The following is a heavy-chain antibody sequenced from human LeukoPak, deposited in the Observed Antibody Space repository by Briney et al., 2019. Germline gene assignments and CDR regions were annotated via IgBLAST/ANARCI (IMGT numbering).Heavy chain of an antibody. CDR3: ARMYSSSDPFDY. J-gene: IGHJ4*02. CDR2: RYYSVTT. CDR1: GGSISSSTYY. D-gene: IGHD6-13*01. V-gene: IGHV4-39*01. Sequence: SETLSLTCTVSGGSISSSTYYCGWIPQPPGKWLEWIVSRYYSVTTYYNPSLKSRVTISEDTTKNQCSLKLSSVTAADTAVYYCARMYSSSDPFDYWCQGTLVTVSS.